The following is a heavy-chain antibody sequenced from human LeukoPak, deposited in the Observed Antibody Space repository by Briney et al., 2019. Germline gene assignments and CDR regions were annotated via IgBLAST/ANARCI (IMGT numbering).Heavy chain of an antibody. Sequence: GASVKVSCKASGYTFTSYYMHWVRQAPGQGLEWMGIINPSGGSTSYAQKFQGRVTMTRNTSISTAYMELSSLRSEDTAVYYCARGLQTTRDYWGQGTLVTVSS. J-gene: IGHJ4*02. CDR3: ARGLQTTRDY. D-gene: IGHD1-14*01. CDR2: INPSGGST. CDR1: GYTFTSYY. V-gene: IGHV1-46*01.